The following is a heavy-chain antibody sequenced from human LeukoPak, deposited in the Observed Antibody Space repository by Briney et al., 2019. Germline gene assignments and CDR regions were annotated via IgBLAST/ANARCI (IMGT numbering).Heavy chain of an antibody. CDR3: ARVYLTLRGAYYMDV. CDR1: GYTFTSYD. Sequence: ASVKVSCKASGYTFTSYDINWVRQATGQGLEWMGWISAYNGNTNYAQKLQGRVTMTTDTSTSTAYMELRSLRSDDTAVYYCARVYLTLRGAYYMDVWGKGTTVTISS. V-gene: IGHV1-18*01. D-gene: IGHD3-10*01. J-gene: IGHJ6*03. CDR2: ISAYNGNT.